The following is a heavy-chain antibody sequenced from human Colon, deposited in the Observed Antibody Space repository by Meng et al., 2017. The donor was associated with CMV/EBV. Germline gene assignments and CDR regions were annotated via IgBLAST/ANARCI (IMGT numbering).Heavy chain of an antibody. CDR3: ARSLGYCSSGTCYTNWFDP. CDR1: GYTFNHYG. Sequence: HVLLVQSGAEVKKPGASVMVSCKATGYTFNHYGIAWVRQAPGQGLEWMGWINVKDGNTNYAENFQGRVTMTTDTSTSTAYLDLRSLRSDDTAVYFCARSLGYCSSGTCYTNWFDPWGQGTLVTVSS. D-gene: IGHD2-15*01. V-gene: IGHV1-18*01. CDR2: INVKDGNT. J-gene: IGHJ5*02.